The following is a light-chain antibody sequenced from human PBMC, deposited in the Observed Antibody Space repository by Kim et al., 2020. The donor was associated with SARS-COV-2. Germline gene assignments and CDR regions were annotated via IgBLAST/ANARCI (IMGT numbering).Light chain of an antibody. J-gene: IGLJ2*01. CDR2: QGK. CDR1: KLGDKY. V-gene: IGLV3-1*01. CDR3: QAWDSNTVV. Sequence: SYELTQPPSVSVSPGQTASIICSGDKLGDKYASWYQQKPGQSPVVVIYQGKNRPSGIPERFSGSSSGNTATLTISETQAMDEADYYCQAWDSNTVVFGGGTQITVL.